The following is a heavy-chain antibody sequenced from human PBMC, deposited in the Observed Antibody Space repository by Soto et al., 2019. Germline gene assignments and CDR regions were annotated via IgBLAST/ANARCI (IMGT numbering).Heavy chain of an antibody. J-gene: IGHJ4*02. Sequence: VQLQESGPGLVKPSGTLSLTCAVSGGSISSGNWWSWVRQSPRKGLEWIGEISHSGNTNHNPSPKSRVTISIDKSKNQFSLKLTSVTAAVTAVYYCARHRGNTYGPYDYWGQGTLVTVSS. CDR1: GGSISSGNW. CDR3: ARHRGNTYGPYDY. CDR2: ISHSGNT. V-gene: IGHV4-4*02. D-gene: IGHD5-18*01.